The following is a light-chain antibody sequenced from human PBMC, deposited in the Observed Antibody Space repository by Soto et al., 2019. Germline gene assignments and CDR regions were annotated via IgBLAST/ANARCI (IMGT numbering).Light chain of an antibody. J-gene: IGLJ1*01. V-gene: IGLV2-14*01. CDR3: SLYTSSSTLYV. CDR1: SSDVGGYNY. Sequence: QSALTQPASVSGSPGQSITISCTGTSSDVGGYNYVSWYQKHPGKAPKLMIYDVSNRPSGVSNRFSGSKSGNTASLTISGLQAEDEADYYCSLYTSSSTLYVFGTGTKVTVL. CDR2: DVS.